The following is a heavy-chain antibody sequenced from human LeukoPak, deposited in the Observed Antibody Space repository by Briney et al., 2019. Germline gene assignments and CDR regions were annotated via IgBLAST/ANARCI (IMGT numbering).Heavy chain of an antibody. CDR3: AREFWDSSGYYGFDY. J-gene: IGHJ4*02. CDR1: GGSISSYY. Sequence: PSETLSDTCTVSGGSISSYYWSWIRQPPGKGLEWIGYIYYSGSTNYNPSLRSRVTISVDTSKNQISLKLSSVTAADTAVYYCAREFWDSSGYYGFDYWGQGTLVAGSS. D-gene: IGHD3-22*01. V-gene: IGHV4-59*01. CDR2: IYYSGST.